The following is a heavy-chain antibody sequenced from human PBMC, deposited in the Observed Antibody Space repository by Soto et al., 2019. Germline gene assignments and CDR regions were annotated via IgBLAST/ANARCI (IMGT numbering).Heavy chain of an antibody. Sequence: QVQLVQSGAEVKKPGASVKVSCKASGYTFTSYGISWVRQAPGQGLEWMGWISAYNGNTNYAQKLQGRVTMTTDTSTSTAYMELRSLRSDDTAVYYCARIVSVVVAATMRNWFDPWGQGTLVTVSS. D-gene: IGHD2-15*01. V-gene: IGHV1-18*01. CDR3: ARIVSVVVAATMRNWFDP. CDR1: GYTFTSYG. CDR2: ISAYNGNT. J-gene: IGHJ5*02.